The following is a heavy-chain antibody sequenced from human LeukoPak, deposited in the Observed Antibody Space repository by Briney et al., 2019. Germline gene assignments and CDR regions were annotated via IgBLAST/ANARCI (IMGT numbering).Heavy chain of an antibody. CDR2: INHSGST. Sequence: SETLSLTCAVYGGSFSGYYWSWIRQPPGKGLEWIGEINHSGSTNYNPSLKSRVTISVDTSKNQFSLKLSSVTAADTAVYYCARGDTMIVDFVYWGQGTLVTVSS. CDR1: GGSFSGYY. D-gene: IGHD3-22*01. V-gene: IGHV4-34*01. CDR3: ARGDTMIVDFVY. J-gene: IGHJ4*02.